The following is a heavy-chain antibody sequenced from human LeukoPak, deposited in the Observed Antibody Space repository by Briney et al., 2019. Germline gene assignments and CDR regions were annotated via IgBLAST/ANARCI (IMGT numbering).Heavy chain of an antibody. V-gene: IGHV1-46*01. D-gene: IGHD2-8*01. CDR2: INPSGGST. CDR3: AKDRCSNGVGCYYYYMDV. CDR1: GYTFTSYY. Sequence: ASVKVSCKASGYTFTSYYMHWVRQAPGQGLEWMGIINPSGGSTNYAQKFQGRVTMTRDTSTSTVYMELSRLRSEDTAVYYCAKDRCSNGVGCYYYYMDVWGKGTTVTISS. J-gene: IGHJ6*03.